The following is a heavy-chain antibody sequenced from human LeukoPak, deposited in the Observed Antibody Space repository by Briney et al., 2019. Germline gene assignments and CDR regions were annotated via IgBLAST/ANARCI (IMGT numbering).Heavy chain of an antibody. D-gene: IGHD6-13*01. J-gene: IGHJ4*02. Sequence: PSETLSLTCTVSGASISSYHWSWLRQPPGKGLEWIGYIYYRGSTNYNPSLTSRVTISVDTSKNQFSLKLSSVTAADTAVYYCASGPYPAAGTDHQFDYWGQGTLVTVSS. CDR2: IYYRGST. CDR1: GASISSYH. V-gene: IGHV4-59*01. CDR3: ASGPYPAAGTDHQFDY.